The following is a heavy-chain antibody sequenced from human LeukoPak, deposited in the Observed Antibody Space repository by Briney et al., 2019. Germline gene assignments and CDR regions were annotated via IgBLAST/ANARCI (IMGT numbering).Heavy chain of an antibody. D-gene: IGHD3-10*01. J-gene: IGHJ4*02. CDR3: ARRGAPYYYGSGSYYRSHYYVDY. CDR2: INHSGST. V-gene: IGHV4-34*01. CDR1: GGSFSGYY. Sequence: SETLSLTCAVYGGSFSGYYWSWIRQPPGKGLEWIGEINHSGSTNYNPSLKSRVTISVDTSKNQFSLKLSSVTAADTAVYYCARRGAPYYYGSGSYYRSHYYVDYWGQGTLVTVSS.